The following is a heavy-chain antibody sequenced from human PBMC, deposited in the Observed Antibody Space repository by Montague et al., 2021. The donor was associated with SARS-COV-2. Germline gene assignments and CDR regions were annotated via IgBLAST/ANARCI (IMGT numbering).Heavy chain of an antibody. V-gene: IGHV3-7*01. J-gene: IGHJ4*02. CDR1: GFTFSSYW. D-gene: IGHD3-10*01. CDR2: IKQDGSEK. Sequence: SLRLSCAASGFTFSSYWMSWVRQAPGMGLEWVANIKQDGSEKYYVDSVKGRFTISRDNAKNSLYLQMNSLRAEDTAVYYCARDHRQVWFGAPVMERYFDYWGQGTLVSVSS. CDR3: ARDHRQVWFGAPVMERYFDY.